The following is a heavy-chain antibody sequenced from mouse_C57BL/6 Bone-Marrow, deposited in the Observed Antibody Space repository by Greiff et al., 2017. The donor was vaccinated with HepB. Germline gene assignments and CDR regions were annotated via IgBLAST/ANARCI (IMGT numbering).Heavy chain of an antibody. J-gene: IGHJ1*03. CDR3: ARGFFTSAFDV. V-gene: IGHV1-56*01. Sequence: QVQLKQSGPELVRPGASVKISCKAPGYTFTSHWMQWVRQRPGQGLEWIGEIFPGSGSTYYNEKFKGKATLTVANSSSTTYMQLSSLTSEVSAVYFCARGFFTSAFDVWGTGTTVTVSS. CDR2: IFPGSGST. D-gene: IGHD6-1*01. CDR1: GYTFTSHW.